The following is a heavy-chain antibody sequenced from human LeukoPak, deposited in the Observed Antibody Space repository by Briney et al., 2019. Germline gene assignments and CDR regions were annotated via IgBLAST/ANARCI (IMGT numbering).Heavy chain of an antibody. V-gene: IGHV5-51*01. CDR1: GYSLISYW. CDR2: IYPGDSDT. CDR3: ARPNITYYYDSSGYDAFDI. D-gene: IGHD3-22*01. J-gene: IGHJ3*02. Sequence: GESLKISCKGSGYSLISYWIGWVRQMPGKGLEWMGSIYPGDSDTKYSPSFQGQVTISVDKSISTAYLQWSSLKASDTGIYYCARPNITYYYDSSGYDAFDIWGQGTTVTVAS.